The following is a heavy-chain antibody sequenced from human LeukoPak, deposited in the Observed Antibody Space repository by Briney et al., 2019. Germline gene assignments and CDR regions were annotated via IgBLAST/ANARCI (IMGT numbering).Heavy chain of an antibody. CDR1: GFTLSDYY. CDR2: SSSSGTTI. J-gene: IGHJ4*02. D-gene: IGHD3/OR15-3a*01. CDR3: ARRRDFIDY. V-gene: IGHV3-11*01. Sequence: GGSLRLYCAASGFTLSDYYMSWIRQAPGKELEWVSYSSSSGTTIYYADSVKGRFAISRDNAKNSLYLQMNSLRAEDTAVYYCARRRDFIDYWGQGTLVTVSS.